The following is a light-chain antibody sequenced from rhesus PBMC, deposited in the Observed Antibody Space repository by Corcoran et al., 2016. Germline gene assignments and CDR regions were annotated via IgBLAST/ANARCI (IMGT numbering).Light chain of an antibody. V-gene: IGKV1-37*01. Sequence: DIQMTQSPSSLSASVGDRVTIACRESQGISSFLAWYQQKPGKAPKPLIYYASNLESGVPSRFSGSGSGTEFTLTISSLQPEDFATYYCQQYNSDPYSFGQGTKVEIK. CDR2: YAS. CDR3: QQYNSDPYS. J-gene: IGKJ2*01. CDR1: QGISSF.